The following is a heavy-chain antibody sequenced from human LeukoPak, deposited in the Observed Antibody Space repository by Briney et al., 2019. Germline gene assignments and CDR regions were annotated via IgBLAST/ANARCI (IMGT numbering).Heavy chain of an antibody. Sequence: GESLKISCKGSGYTFTSYGISWVRQAPGQGLEGMGWISDYNGNTNYAQKLQGRVTMTTDTSTSTAYMELRSLRSDDTAVYYCARDLYRDSLPVSWFDPWGQGTLVTVSS. CDR3: ARDLYRDSLPVSWFDP. V-gene: IGHV1-18*01. D-gene: IGHD4-11*01. CDR1: GYTFTSYG. CDR2: ISDYNGNT. J-gene: IGHJ5*02.